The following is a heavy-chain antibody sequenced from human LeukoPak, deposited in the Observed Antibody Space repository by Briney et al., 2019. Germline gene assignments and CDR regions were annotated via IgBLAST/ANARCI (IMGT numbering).Heavy chain of an antibody. CDR1: GGSISSGDYY. CDR2: IYYSGST. V-gene: IGHV4-30-4*01. J-gene: IGHJ4*02. Sequence: SQTLSLTCTVSGGSISSGDYYWSWIRQPPGKGLEWIRYIYYSGSTYYNPSLKSRVTISVDTSKNQFSLKLSSVTAADTAVYYCASNYYGSGSYDYWGQGTLVTVSS. D-gene: IGHD3-10*01. CDR3: ASNYYGSGSYDY.